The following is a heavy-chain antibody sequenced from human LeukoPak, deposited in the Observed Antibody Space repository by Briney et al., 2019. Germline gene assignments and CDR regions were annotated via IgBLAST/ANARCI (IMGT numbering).Heavy chain of an antibody. V-gene: IGHV3-53*01. J-gene: IGHJ6*02. CDR1: GFTVSSNY. CDR3: ARAESGYSYGYIYYYGMDV. D-gene: IGHD5-18*01. CDR2: IYSGGST. Sequence: GGSLRLSCAASGFTVSSNYMSWVRQAPGKGLEWVSVIYSGGSTYYADSVKGRFTISRDNSKNTLYLQMNSLRAEDTAVYYCARAESGYSYGYIYYYGMDVGGQGTTVTVSS.